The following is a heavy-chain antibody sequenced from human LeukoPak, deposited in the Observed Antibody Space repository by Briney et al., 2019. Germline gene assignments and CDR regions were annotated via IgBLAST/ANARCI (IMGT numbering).Heavy chain of an antibody. CDR3: ARGASLEWLSWFDP. CDR1: GGSISSGDYY. J-gene: IGHJ5*02. D-gene: IGHD3-3*01. V-gene: IGHV4-30-4*08. Sequence: PSQTLSLTRTVSGGSISSGDYYWSWIPQPPGMVLVGFRYIYYSGSTHYNPYLTSRVTISVATSKNQCSLKLRSVTAADTAVYYCARGASLEWLSWFDPWGQGTLVTVSS. CDR2: IYYSGST.